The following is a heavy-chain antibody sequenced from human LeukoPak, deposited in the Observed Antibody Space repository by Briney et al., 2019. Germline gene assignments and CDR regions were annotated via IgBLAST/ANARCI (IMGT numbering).Heavy chain of an antibody. V-gene: IGHV5-51*01. D-gene: IGHD3-10*01. J-gene: IGHJ5*01. CDR3: ARPSASGSKSDRGWFDS. CDR2: IYPGDSDT. Sequence: RGESLKISCRDSGYSFTNYWIGWVRQMPGKGLEWMGIIYPGDSDTRYSPSFQGQVTISVDKSTSTAYLQWSSLKASDTAMYYCARPSASGSKSDRGWFDSRGQGTLVTFSS. CDR1: GYSFTNYW.